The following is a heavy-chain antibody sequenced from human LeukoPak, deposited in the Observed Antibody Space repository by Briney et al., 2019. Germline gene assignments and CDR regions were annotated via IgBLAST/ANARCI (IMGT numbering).Heavy chain of an antibody. CDR2: IRYDGSNK. V-gene: IGHV3-30*02. D-gene: IGHD3-3*01. Sequence: GGSLRLSCAASGFTFSSCGMHWVRQAPGKGLEWVAFIRYDGSNKYYADSVKGRFTISRDNSKNTLYLQMNSLRAEDTAVYYCAKDYYDFWSGYYLDAFDIWGQGTMVTVSS. CDR1: GFTFSSCG. J-gene: IGHJ3*02. CDR3: AKDYYDFWSGYYLDAFDI.